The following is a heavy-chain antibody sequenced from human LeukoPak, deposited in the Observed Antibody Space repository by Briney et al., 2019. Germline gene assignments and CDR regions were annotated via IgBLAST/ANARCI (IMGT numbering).Heavy chain of an antibody. CDR1: GYTFTSYA. V-gene: IGHV7-4-1*02. D-gene: IGHD3-22*01. Sequence: ASVKVSCKASGYTFTSYAMNWVRQAPGQGLEWMGWINTNTGNPTYAQGFTGRFVFSLDTSVSTAYLQISSLKAEDTAVYYCAGGPYGSSVDYYYMDVWGKGTTVTVSS. J-gene: IGHJ6*03. CDR2: INTNTGNP. CDR3: AGGPYGSSVDYYYMDV.